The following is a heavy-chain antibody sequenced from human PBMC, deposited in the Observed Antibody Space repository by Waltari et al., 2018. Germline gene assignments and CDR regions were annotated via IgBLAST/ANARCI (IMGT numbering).Heavy chain of an antibody. D-gene: IGHD2-15*01. CDR3: ARPRRYCTGGTCYSNWLDP. CDR1: GYTFTGYY. J-gene: IGHJ5*02. Sequence: QVQLVQSGAEVKKPGASVKVSCKASGYTFTGYYIHWVRQAPGQGLEWMGWLDPKSGGTHFAQKFQDRFTMTRDTSTRTAYMELSRLKSDDTAVYYCARPRRYCTGGTCYSNWLDPWGQGTLVTVSS. CDR2: LDPKSGGT. V-gene: IGHV1-2*02.